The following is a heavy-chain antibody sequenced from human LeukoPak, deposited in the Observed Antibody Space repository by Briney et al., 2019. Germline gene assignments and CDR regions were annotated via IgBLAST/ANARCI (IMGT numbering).Heavy chain of an antibody. CDR1: GFTFSNYW. CDR2: IKKDGSEK. Sequence: GGALRLSCAASGFTFSNYWMTWVRQAPGKGLEGVANIKKDGSEKNYVDSVKGRFTISRDNAKNSLYLQMNSLRAEDTAVYYCARAFDYWGQGTLVTVSS. J-gene: IGHJ4*02. CDR3: ARAFDY. V-gene: IGHV3-7*01.